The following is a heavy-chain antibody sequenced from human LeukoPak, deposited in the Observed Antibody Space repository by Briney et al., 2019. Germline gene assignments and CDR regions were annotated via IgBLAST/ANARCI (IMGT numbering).Heavy chain of an antibody. CDR1: GVSISIYQ. V-gene: IGHV4-4*09. CDR2: TQSSGST. D-gene: IGHD2-2*01. CDR3: ATNAGPAPHDAFDI. Sequence: SETLSLTCSVSGVSISIYQWYWIRQPTGQGLEWIGYTQSSGSTDYNPSLKSRVTISKDTSKNQFSLRLSSVTAADTALYYCATNAGPAPHDAFDIWGQGTMVTVSS. J-gene: IGHJ3*02.